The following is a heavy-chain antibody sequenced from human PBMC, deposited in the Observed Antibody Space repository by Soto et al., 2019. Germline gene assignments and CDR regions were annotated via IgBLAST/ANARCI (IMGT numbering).Heavy chain of an antibody. CDR2: IEQDGSEK. Sequence: PGGSLRLSCAASGFTFSSYWMSWVRQAPGKGLEWVANIEQDGSEKYYVDSVKGRFTISRDNAKNSLYLQMNSLRSDDTAVYYCARDLQGRWNPQDWFDPWGQGTLVTVSS. CDR3: ARDLQGRWNPQDWFDP. V-gene: IGHV3-7*03. D-gene: IGHD1-1*01. CDR1: GFTFSSYW. J-gene: IGHJ5*02.